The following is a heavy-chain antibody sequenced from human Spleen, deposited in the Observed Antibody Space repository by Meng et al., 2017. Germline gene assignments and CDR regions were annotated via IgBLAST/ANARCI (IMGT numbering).Heavy chain of an antibody. CDR1: GGSIGSNGYH. CDR3: SRRINTAGGWFDS. D-gene: IGHD5-18*01. J-gene: IGHJ5*01. CDR2: IDYSGTT. V-gene: IGHV4-39*01. Sequence: QVQLQESGPGLVKPSETLSLTCTDSGGSIGSNGYHWGWIRPPPGKGLEWVGTIDYSGTTYSNSSLKSRVTISLDTSRNQFSLKLTSVTAADTAVYYCSRRINTAGGWFDSWGQGTLVTVSS.